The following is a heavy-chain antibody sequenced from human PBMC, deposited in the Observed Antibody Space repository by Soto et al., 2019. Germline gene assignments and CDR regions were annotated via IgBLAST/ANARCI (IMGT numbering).Heavy chain of an antibody. CDR3: ANRNYGAEFDY. Sequence: EVQLLESGGGLVQPGGSLRLSCAASGFTFSSYAMNWVRQAPGKGLEWVSVISGSGGSTYYADSVKGRFTISRDNSKNTLYLQMNSLRAEDTAVYDCANRNYGAEFDYWGQGTLVTVSS. J-gene: IGHJ4*02. CDR1: GFTFSSYA. CDR2: ISGSGGST. V-gene: IGHV3-23*01. D-gene: IGHD3-10*01.